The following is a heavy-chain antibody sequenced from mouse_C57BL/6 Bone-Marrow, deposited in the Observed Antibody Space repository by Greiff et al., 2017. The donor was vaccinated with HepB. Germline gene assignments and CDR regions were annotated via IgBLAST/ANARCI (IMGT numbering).Heavy chain of an antibody. V-gene: IGHV2-5*01. CDR1: GFSLTSYG. CDR2: IWRGGST. Sequence: VQRVESGPGLVQPSQSLSITCTVSGFSLTSYGVHWVRQSPGKGLEWLGVIWRGGSTDYNAAFMSSVSITKDNSKSQVFIKMNSLQADDTAIYYCAKLYGYDRGNYAMDYWGQGTSVTVSS. J-gene: IGHJ4*01. CDR3: AKLYGYDRGNYAMDY. D-gene: IGHD2-2*01.